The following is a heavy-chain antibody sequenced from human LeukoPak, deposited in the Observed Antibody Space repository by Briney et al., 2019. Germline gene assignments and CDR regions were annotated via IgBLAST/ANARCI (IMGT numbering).Heavy chain of an antibody. Sequence: GGSLRLSCAASGFTFSSYSMNWVRQAPGKGLEGVSSISSISSYIYYADSVKGRFTISTENAKNSLYLQMNSLRAEDTAVYYCASMNDYGDHDYWGQGTLVTVSS. V-gene: IGHV3-21*01. J-gene: IGHJ4*02. CDR3: ASMNDYGDHDY. CDR1: GFTFSSYS. D-gene: IGHD4-17*01. CDR2: ISSISSYI.